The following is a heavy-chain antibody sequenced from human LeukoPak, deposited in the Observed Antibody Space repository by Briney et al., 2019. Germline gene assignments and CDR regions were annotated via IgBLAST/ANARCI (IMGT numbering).Heavy chain of an antibody. CDR2: IYTSGST. CDR1: GGSISSYY. J-gene: IGHJ4*02. D-gene: IGHD3-22*01. Sequence: SSETLSLTCTVSGGSISSYYWSWIRQPPGKGLEWIGYIYTSGSTNYNPSLKSRVTISVDTSKNQFSLKLSSVTAADTAVYYCARGDDSSGYYFDYWGQGTLVTVSS. V-gene: IGHV4-4*09. CDR3: ARGDDSSGYYFDY.